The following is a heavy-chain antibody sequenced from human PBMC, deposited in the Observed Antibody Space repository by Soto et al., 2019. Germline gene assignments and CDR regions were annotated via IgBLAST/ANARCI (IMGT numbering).Heavy chain of an antibody. CDR2: IWYDGSNK. D-gene: IGHD6-6*01. Sequence: QVQLVESGGGVVQPGESLRLSCAAAGFTFSSYGIHWVRQAPGKGLEWAAFIWYDGSNKYYADSVKGRFTISRDNSKNMVYLQMNSLRAEDTAVYYCARKQFSSSSAEVGAFDIWGQGTMVTVSS. CDR3: ARKQFSSSSAEVGAFDI. CDR1: GFTFSSYG. J-gene: IGHJ3*02. V-gene: IGHV3-33*01.